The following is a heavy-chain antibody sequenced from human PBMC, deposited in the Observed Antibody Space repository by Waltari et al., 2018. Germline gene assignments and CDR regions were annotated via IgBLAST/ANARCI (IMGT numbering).Heavy chain of an antibody. J-gene: IGHJ4*02. CDR3: AREGTSSSSFLDY. CDR2: INHSGST. V-gene: IGHV4-34*01. Sequence: QVQLQQWGAGLLKPSETLSLTCAVYGGSFSGYYWSWIRQPPGKGLEWIGEINHSGSTNYHPSLKSRVTMTTDTSTSTAYMELRSLRSDDTAVYYCAREGTSSSSFLDYWGQGTLVTVSS. CDR1: GGSFSGYY. D-gene: IGHD6-13*01.